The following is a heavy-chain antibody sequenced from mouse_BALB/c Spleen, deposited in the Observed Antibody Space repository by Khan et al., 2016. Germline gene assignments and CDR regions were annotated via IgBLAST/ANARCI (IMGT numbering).Heavy chain of an antibody. CDR2: TNPTNGRT. Sequence: QVQLQQSGAELVKAGASVKMSCKAAGYTFTSYWMHWVKQRLGQGLEWFAETNPTNGRTYYNEKFKSKATLTVDKSSSTAYMLLSGPTFEDHAVYCCARIKKIVATYFDYWGQGTTLIVSS. V-gene: IGHV1S81*02. D-gene: IGHD1-1*01. CDR1: GYTFTSYW. CDR3: ARIKKIVATYFDY. J-gene: IGHJ2*01.